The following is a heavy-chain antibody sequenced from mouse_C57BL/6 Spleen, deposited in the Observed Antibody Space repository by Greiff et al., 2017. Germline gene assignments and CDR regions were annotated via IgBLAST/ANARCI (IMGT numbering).Heavy chain of an antibody. Sequence: EVKLMESGGGLVKPGGSLKLSCAASGFTFSSYAMSWVRQTPEKRLEWVATISDGGSYTYYPDNVKGRFTISRDNAKNNLYLQMSHLKSEDTAMYYCAREGEGFAYWGQGTLVTVSA. CDR2: ISDGGSYT. D-gene: IGHD2-13*01. V-gene: IGHV5-4*01. J-gene: IGHJ3*01. CDR1: GFTFSSYA. CDR3: AREGEGFAY.